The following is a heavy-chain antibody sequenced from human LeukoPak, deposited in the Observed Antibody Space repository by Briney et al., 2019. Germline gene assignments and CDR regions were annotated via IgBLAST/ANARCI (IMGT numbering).Heavy chain of an antibody. Sequence: ASVKVSCKASGYTFTGYYMHWVRQAPGQGLEWMGWINPNSGGTNYAQKFQGRVTMTTDTSTSTAYMELSSLRSDDTAVYYCARAQYGSGSYYNWFDPWGQGTLVTVSS. D-gene: IGHD3-10*01. V-gene: IGHV1-2*02. CDR3: ARAQYGSGSYYNWFDP. CDR2: INPNSGGT. CDR1: GYTFTGYY. J-gene: IGHJ5*02.